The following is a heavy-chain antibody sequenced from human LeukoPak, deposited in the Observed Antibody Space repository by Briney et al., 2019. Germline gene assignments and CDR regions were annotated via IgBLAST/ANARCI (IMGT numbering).Heavy chain of an antibody. V-gene: IGHV4-39*01. Sequence: SETLSPTCTVSGGSISSSSYYWGWIRQPPGKGLEWIGSIYYTRSTYYNPSLKSRVTISVDTSKNQFSLKLTSVTAADTAVYYCARGVTMIVVVIHDWYFDLWGRGTLVTVSS. D-gene: IGHD3-22*01. CDR2: IYYTRST. CDR1: GGSISSSSYY. CDR3: ARGVTMIVVVIHDWYFDL. J-gene: IGHJ2*01.